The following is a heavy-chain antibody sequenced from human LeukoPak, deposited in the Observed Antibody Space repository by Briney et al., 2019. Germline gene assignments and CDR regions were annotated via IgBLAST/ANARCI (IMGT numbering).Heavy chain of an antibody. D-gene: IGHD3-3*01. CDR2: ISWDGGST. Sequence: GGSLRLSCSTSGFTLDDYTMHWVRQAPGKGLEWVSLISWDGGSTYYADSVKGRFTISRDNSKNSLYLQMNSLRTEDTALYYCAKDTGDFWSGYFDYWGQGTLVTVSS. J-gene: IGHJ4*02. CDR3: AKDTGDFWSGYFDY. CDR1: GFTLDDYT. V-gene: IGHV3-43*01.